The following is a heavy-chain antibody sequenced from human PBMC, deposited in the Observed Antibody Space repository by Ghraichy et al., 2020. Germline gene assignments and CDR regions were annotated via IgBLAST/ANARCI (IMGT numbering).Heavy chain of an antibody. D-gene: IGHD5-12*01. Sequence: SETLSLTCAVYGGSFSGYYWSWIRQPPGKGLEWIGEINHSGSTNYNPSLKSRVTISVDTSKNQFSLKLSSVTAADTAVYYCARGKVAYSGYQGGLRYWGQGTLVTVSS. J-gene: IGHJ4*02. V-gene: IGHV4-34*01. CDR2: INHSGST. CDR1: GGSFSGYY. CDR3: ARGKVAYSGYQGGLRY.